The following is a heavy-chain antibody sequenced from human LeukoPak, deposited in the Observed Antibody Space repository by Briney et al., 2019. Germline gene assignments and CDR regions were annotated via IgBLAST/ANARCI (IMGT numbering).Heavy chain of an antibody. CDR1: GFTFSSYW. J-gene: IGHJ4*02. V-gene: IGHV3-7*01. Sequence: GGSLRLSCAASGFTFSSYWMSWVRQAPGKGLEWVANIKEDGSEKYYVDSVKGRFTISRDNAKKSLYLQMNGLRVEDTAMYYCAKSGYRYGYDYWGQGTLVTVSS. D-gene: IGHD5-18*01. CDR3: AKSGYRYGYDY. CDR2: IKEDGSEK.